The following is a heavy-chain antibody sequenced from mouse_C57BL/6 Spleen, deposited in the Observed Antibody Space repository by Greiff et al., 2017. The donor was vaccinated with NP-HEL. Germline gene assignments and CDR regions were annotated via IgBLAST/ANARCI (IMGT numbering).Heavy chain of an antibody. D-gene: IGHD1-1*01. J-gene: IGHJ4*01. CDR2: INPSNGGT. V-gene: IGHV1-53*01. Sequence: QVQLQQPGTELVKPGASVKLSCKASGYTFTSYWMHWVKQRPGQGLEWIGNINPSNGGTNYNEKFKSKATLTVDKSSSTAYMQLSSLTSEDSAVYYCARVTTTVVATLKLAMDYWGQGTSVTVSS. CDR1: GYTFTSYW. CDR3: ARVTTTVVATLKLAMDY.